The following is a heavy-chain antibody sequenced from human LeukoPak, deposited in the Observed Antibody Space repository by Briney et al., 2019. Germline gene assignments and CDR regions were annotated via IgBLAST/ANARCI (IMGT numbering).Heavy chain of an antibody. CDR2: FFQSRNT. CDR3: ARERGDNWNVGP. D-gene: IGHD1-20*01. V-gene: IGHV4-39*02. CDR1: GGSISSNDYY. Sequence: SETLSLTCTVSGGSISSNDYYWGWIRQTPGKGLEWIGNFFQSRNTYYNPSLKSRVTISVDTSKNQFSLKVTSVTAADTAVYYCARERGDNWNVGPWGQGTLVTVSS. J-gene: IGHJ5*02.